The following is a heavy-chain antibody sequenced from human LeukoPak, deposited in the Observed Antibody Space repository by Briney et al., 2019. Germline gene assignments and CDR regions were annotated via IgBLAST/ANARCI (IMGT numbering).Heavy chain of an antibody. CDR3: ARVRDAYNYFHY. CDR2: ISGSNSHI. D-gene: IGHD2-21*01. CDR1: GFTFSSYA. Sequence: GGSLRLSCAASGFTFSSYAMNWVRQAPGKGLEWVSYISGSNSHIYYADSVKGRFIISRDNAKNSLYLQMDSLRAEDTAIYYCARVRDAYNYFHYWGQGTLVTVSS. J-gene: IGHJ4*02. V-gene: IGHV3-48*01.